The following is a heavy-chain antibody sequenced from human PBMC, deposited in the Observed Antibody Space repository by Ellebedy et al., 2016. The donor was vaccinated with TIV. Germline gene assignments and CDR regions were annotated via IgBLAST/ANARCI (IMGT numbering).Heavy chain of an antibody. D-gene: IGHD4-23*01. J-gene: IGHJ3*02. CDR3: ARETGYGGDSEVFDI. V-gene: IGHV3-23*01. Sequence: GESLKISCAASGFSFSSYAMNWVRQAPGKGLKWISGIRGSGGHTYYADSVRGRFTISRDNSKNTLYLQMNSLTAADSAVYYCARETGYGGDSEVFDIWGQGTMVTVSS. CDR2: IRGSGGHT. CDR1: GFSFSSYA.